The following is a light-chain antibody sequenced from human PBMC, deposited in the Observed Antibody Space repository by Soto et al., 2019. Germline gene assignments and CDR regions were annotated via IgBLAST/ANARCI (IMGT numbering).Light chain of an antibody. CDR2: DAS. CDR1: QGIVRW. J-gene: IGKJ1*01. V-gene: IGKV1-5*01. Sequence: DIQMTQSPPTLAASVGDRVTITCRASQGIVRWLAWYQQKPGKAPKLLIYDASSVESGVPSRFSGSGAGKEFTLTLSSLQPDEFATYYGQHDYGFARTFVEGPKVEIK. CDR3: QHDYGFART.